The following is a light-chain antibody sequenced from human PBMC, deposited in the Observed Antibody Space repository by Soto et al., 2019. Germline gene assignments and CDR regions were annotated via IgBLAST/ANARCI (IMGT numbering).Light chain of an antibody. V-gene: IGKV3-20*01. CDR1: QSVSSSY. CDR3: QQYGSSPPVT. J-gene: IGKJ5*01. CDR2: GAS. Sequence: EIVLTQSPGTLSLSPGERATLSCRASQSVSSSYLAWYQQKPGQAPRLLIYGASGRATGIPDRFSGSGCGTDFTLTISRLEPEDFAVCYCQQYGSSPPVTFGQGTRLEIK.